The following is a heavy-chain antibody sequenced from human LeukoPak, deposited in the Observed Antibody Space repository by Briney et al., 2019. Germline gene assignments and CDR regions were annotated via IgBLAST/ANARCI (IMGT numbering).Heavy chain of an antibody. D-gene: IGHD6-13*01. CDR3: ARSPSGIAAAWYYFDY. CDR2: IYYSGST. J-gene: IGHJ4*02. Sequence: SETLSLTCTVSGGSISSSSYYWGWIRQPPGKGLEWIGSIYYSGSTYYNPSLKSRVTISVDTSKNQFSLKLSSVTAADTAVYYCARSPSGIAAAWYYFDYWGQGTLVTVSS. CDR1: GGSISSSSYY. V-gene: IGHV4-39*01.